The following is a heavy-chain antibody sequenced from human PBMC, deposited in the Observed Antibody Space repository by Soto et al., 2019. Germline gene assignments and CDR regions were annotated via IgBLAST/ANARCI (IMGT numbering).Heavy chain of an antibody. D-gene: IGHD3-9*01. CDR1: TTTFSSSG. CDR2: HSNDGITK. Sequence: QVQLVESGGGVVQPGRSLRLSCAASTTTFSSSGWHWVRQAPGRGLEWVAFHSNDGITKTYGDSVKGRFTISRDNSEKMVFLQMNSLRSDDTAIYYCAKDCPHFDVDVWGPAATVTGSS. CDR3: AKDCPHFDVDV. V-gene: IGHV3-30*18. J-gene: IGHJ6*02.